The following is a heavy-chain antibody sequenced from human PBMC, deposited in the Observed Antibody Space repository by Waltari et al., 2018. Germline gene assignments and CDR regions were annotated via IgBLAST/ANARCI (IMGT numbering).Heavy chain of an antibody. D-gene: IGHD5-12*01. CDR3: ARAPGYKGYFDY. Sequence: QVQLQGWGAGLLKPSETLSLTCAVSGGSFSGFYWSWIRQSPVKGLEWIGDVNHGGDTNYNPSLETRVSISEDTSKKQFSLKMRSVTAADTAVYYCARAPGYKGYFDYWGQGILVTVSS. CDR2: VNHGGDT. CDR1: GGSFSGFY. V-gene: IGHV4-34*01. J-gene: IGHJ4*02.